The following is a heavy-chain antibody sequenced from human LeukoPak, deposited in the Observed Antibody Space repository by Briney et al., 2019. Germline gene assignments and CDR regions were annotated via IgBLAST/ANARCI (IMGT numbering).Heavy chain of an antibody. CDR1: GFIFSNYA. D-gene: IGHD3-9*01. V-gene: IGHV3-23*01. CDR3: AKWGDYDVLTGYYVSDF. J-gene: IGHJ4*02. Sequence: PGASLRLSCAASGFIFSNYAMYWVRQAPGKGLEWVSAISGRSGSTYYAGSVKGRFAISRDSSKNTLYLQMNSLRADDTAVYYCAKWGDYDVLTGYYVSDFWGQGTLVTVSS. CDR2: ISGRSGST.